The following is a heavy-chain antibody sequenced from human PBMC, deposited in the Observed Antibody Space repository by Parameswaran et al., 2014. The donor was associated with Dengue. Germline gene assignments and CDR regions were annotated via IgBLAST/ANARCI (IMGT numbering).Heavy chain of an antibody. CDR2: INPSGGST. V-gene: IGHV1-46*01. D-gene: IGHD1-26*01. J-gene: IGHJ4*02. Sequence: VRQAPGQGLEWMGIINPSGGSTSYAQKFQGRVTMTRDTSTSTVYMELSSLRSEDTAVYYCARAGSYYFDYWGQGTLVTVSS. CDR3: ARAGSYYFDY.